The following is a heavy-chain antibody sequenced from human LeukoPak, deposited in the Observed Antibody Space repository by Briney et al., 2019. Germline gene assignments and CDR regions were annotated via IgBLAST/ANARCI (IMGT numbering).Heavy chain of an antibody. Sequence: SETLSLTCTVSGGSISSSSYYWGWIRQPPGKGLEWIGEINHSGSTNYNPSLKSRVTISVDTSKNQFSLKLSSVTAADTAVYYCAGNYYDSSGYLDYWGQGTLVTVSS. V-gene: IGHV4-39*07. CDR3: AGNYYDSSGYLDY. CDR1: GGSISSSSYY. D-gene: IGHD3-22*01. CDR2: INHSGST. J-gene: IGHJ4*02.